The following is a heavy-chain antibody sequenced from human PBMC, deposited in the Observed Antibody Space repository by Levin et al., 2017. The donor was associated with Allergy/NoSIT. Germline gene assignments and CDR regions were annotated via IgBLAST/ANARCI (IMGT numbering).Heavy chain of an antibody. CDR2: INPNSGGT. J-gene: IGHJ6*02. Sequence: GESLKISCKASGYTFIGYYIYWVRQAPGQGLEWMGWINPNSGGTNYAQKFQGRVTITRDTSISTAYMELSRLRSDDTAVYYCARGGPLDSPFYYYGMDVWGQGTAVTVSS. V-gene: IGHV1-2*02. D-gene: IGHD1-26*01. CDR1: GYTFIGYY. CDR3: ARGGPLDSPFYYYGMDV.